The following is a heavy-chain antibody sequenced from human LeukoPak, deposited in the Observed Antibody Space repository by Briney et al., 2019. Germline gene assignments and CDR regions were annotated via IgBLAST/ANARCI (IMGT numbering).Heavy chain of an antibody. CDR2: IWYDGSNK. Sequence: PGGSLRLSCAASGFTFSSYGMHWVRQAPGKGLEWVAVIWYDGSNKYYADSVKGRFTISRDNSKNTLYLQMNSLRAEDTAVYYCARGEPYYYGSGSGGMDVWGQGTTVTVSS. CDR3: ARGEPYYYGSGSGGMDV. J-gene: IGHJ6*02. CDR1: GFTFSSYG. D-gene: IGHD3-10*01. V-gene: IGHV3-33*01.